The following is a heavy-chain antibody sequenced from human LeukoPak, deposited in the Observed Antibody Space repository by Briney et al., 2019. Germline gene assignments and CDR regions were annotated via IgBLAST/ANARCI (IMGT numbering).Heavy chain of an antibody. CDR3: AREFGDVVTASSHPGDFDY. CDR1: GFTFSSYA. Sequence: GGSLRLSCAASGFTFSSYAMSWVRQAPGKGLEWVSTVSGSGGSTHYADSVKGRFTISRDNSKNTLYLQMNSLRAEDTAVYYCAREFGDVVTASSHPGDFDYWGQGTLVTVSS. J-gene: IGHJ4*02. D-gene: IGHD2-21*02. V-gene: IGHV3-23*01. CDR2: VSGSGGST.